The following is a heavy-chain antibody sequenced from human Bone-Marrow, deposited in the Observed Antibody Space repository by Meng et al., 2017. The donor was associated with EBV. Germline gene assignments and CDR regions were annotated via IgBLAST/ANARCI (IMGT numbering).Heavy chain of an antibody. CDR2: IYHSGTT. V-gene: IGHV4-4*02. Sequence: VQREASGPGAVKPSGARSLTRGVSGGSSSIRNWWTLVRQTPGKGREWIWEIYHSGTTNDNPSLKSRVTILVDKFNNQFSLILTSVTAADTAVYYCSRYAGVRGLSYWFDPWGQGTLVTVSS. D-gene: IGHD2-2*01. CDR1: GGSSSIRNW. J-gene: IGHJ5*02. CDR3: SRYAGVRGLSYWFDP.